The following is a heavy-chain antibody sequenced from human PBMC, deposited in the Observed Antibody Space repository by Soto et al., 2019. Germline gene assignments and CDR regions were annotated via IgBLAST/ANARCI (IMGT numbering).Heavy chain of an antibody. Sequence: SETLSLTWAVPRGSISSDCWSWIPQPPGKGLEWIGYIYYSGSTNYNPSLKSRVTISVDTSKNQFSLKLSSVTAADTAVYYCARGVLLWFGEYVWFDPWGQGTLVTVS. CDR3: ARGVLLWFGEYVWFDP. CDR2: IYYSGST. CDR1: RGSISSDC. J-gene: IGHJ5*02. D-gene: IGHD3-10*01. V-gene: IGHV4-59*08.